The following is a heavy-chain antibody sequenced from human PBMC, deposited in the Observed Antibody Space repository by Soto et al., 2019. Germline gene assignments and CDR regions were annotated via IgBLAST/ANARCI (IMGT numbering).Heavy chain of an antibody. Sequence: SQTLSLTCAISGDSVSSNSAAWNWIRQCPSRGLEWLGRTYYRSKWYNDYAVSVKSRTTINPDTSKNQFSLQLNSVTPEDMAVYYCARGSIVLMVYAMNYYYYYMDVWGKGPTVTVSS. V-gene: IGHV6-1*01. CDR1: GDSVSSNSAA. CDR3: ARGSIVLMVYAMNYYYYYMDV. CDR2: TYYRSKWYN. J-gene: IGHJ6*03. D-gene: IGHD2-8*01.